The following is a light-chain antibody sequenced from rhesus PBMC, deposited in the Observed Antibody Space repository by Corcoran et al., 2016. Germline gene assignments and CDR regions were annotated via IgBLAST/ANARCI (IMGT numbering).Light chain of an antibody. CDR3: QKCDSAPWM. V-gene: IGKV1-59*02. Sequence: AIQMTQSPSSLSASVGDTVTITCRASQSIGSNLAWYQQKPGKVPKLLIYAASTLQSEVPSRFSDSGSGTDFSLTISSLQPEDVATYYCQKCDSAPWMFGQGTKVEIK. J-gene: IGKJ1*01. CDR2: AAS. CDR1: QSIGSN.